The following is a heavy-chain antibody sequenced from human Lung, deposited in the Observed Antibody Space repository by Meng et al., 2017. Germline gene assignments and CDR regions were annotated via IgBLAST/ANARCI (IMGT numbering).Heavy chain of an antibody. Sequence: EVQLVESGGGLVKRWGSLSLSCAASGFSFSTYNMNWVRQAPGKGLEWVASISSSSSYVYYSDSVKGRFTISRDNAKNSLYLQMNSLRAEDTAVYYCARPPTESYYSGYFWYFDLWGRGTLVTVSS. CDR2: ISSSSSYV. J-gene: IGHJ2*01. D-gene: IGHD5-12*01. CDR1: GFSFSTYN. CDR3: ARPPTESYYSGYFWYFDL. V-gene: IGHV3-21*06.